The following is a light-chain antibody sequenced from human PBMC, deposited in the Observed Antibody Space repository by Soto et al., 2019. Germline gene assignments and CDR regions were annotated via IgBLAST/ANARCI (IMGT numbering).Light chain of an antibody. CDR2: DVI. J-gene: IGLJ1*01. CDR1: SIDIGVDIS. V-gene: IGLV2-14*03. CDR3: ISYVSGDTYG. Sequence: QSVLSQPASVSGSLGQLVIIFCPIISIDIGVDISVSWYQYHPGKVTRLLIFDVIDRPSGVSNRFSGSKSGNTASRTISGLQAEDEADYFCISYVSGDTYGFGTGTKVTVL.